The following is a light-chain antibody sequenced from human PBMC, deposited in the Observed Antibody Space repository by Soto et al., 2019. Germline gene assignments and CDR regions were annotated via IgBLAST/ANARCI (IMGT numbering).Light chain of an antibody. Sequence: QSALTQPASVSGSPGQSITISCTGTSRDVGIYNLVSWYQLHPGKVPKLIIYEDTKRPSGISSRFSGSESGITAFLTISGLQAEDEDDDYCCSYAGSSTYVFGTGTKLTVL. CDR3: CSYAGSSTYV. CDR2: EDT. J-gene: IGLJ1*01. V-gene: IGLV2-23*01. CDR1: SRDVGIYNL.